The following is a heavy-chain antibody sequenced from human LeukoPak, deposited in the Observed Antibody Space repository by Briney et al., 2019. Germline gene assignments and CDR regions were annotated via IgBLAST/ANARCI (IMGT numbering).Heavy chain of an antibody. CDR3: ARGDAFSGDH. V-gene: IGHV3-7*04. J-gene: IGHJ4*02. CDR2: IHPEGSEK. CDR1: GFSCTNFW. Sequence: GGSLRLSCAVSGFSCTNFWMSWVRQAPGRGREGVGNIHPEGSEKYHVESVKGRFTISRDNTKNLLFMQMNGLRVEDTAVYYCARGDAFSGDHWGQGTLVTVSS.